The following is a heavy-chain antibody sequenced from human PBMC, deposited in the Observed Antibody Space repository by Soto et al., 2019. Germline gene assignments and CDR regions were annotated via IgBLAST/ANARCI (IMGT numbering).Heavy chain of an antibody. CDR1: GGSISSYY. J-gene: IGHJ6*02. CDR3: AREPGMYYDFWSGYYPTWDYYGMDV. Sequence: SETLSLTCTVSGGSISSYYWSWIWQPPGKGLEWIGYIYYSGSTNYNPSLKSRVTISVDTSKNQFSRKLSSVTAADTAVYYCAREPGMYYDFWSGYYPTWDYYGMDVWGQGTTVT. CDR2: IYYSGST. V-gene: IGHV4-59*01. D-gene: IGHD3-3*01.